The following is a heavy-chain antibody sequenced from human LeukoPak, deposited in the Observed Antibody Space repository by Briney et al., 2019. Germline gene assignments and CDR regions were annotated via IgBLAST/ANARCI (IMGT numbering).Heavy chain of an antibody. J-gene: IGHJ3*02. D-gene: IGHD3-16*02. CDR2: IKQDGSEK. V-gene: IGHV3-7*01. CDR1: GFTFSSYW. Sequence: GGSLRLSCAASGFTFSSYWMSWVRQAPGKGLEWVANIKQDGSEKYYVDSVKGRFTISRDNAKNSLYLQMNSLRAEDTAVYYCARDMITFGGVIVSAFDIWGQGTMVTVSS. CDR3: ARDMITFGGVIVSAFDI.